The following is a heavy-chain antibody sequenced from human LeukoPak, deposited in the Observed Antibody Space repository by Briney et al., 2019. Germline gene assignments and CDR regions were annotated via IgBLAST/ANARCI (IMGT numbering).Heavy chain of an antibody. CDR2: ISWDSRNI. J-gene: IGHJ6*02. Sequence: GGSLRLSCAASGFTFDDYAMFWVRQAPGKGLEWGSGISWDSRNIGYAASVKGRFTTSRDNGKNSLYLQMNSLRPDDTALYYCARGNRDSSGFYFYYGMDVRGPGSTVTVSS. V-gene: IGHV3-9*01. CDR3: ARGNRDSSGFYFYYGMDV. CDR1: GFTFDDYA. D-gene: IGHD6-19*01.